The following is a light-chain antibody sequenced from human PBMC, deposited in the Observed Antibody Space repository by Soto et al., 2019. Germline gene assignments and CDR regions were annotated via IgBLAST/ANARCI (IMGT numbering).Light chain of an antibody. CDR1: SSDVSNYIY. V-gene: IGLV2-14*01. CDR3: SSYTSSSTLYV. J-gene: IGLJ1*01. Sequence: QSALTQPASVSGSPGQSITISCTGTSSDVSNYIYVSWYQQHTGNAPKLIIYDVSSRPSGVSNRFSGSKSGNTASLTISGLQAEDEADYFCSSYTSSSTLYVFGTGTKLTVL. CDR2: DVS.